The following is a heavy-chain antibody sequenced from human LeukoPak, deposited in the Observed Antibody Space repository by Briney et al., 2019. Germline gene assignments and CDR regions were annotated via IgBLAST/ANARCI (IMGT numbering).Heavy chain of an antibody. CDR2: TRYRSTWMT. D-gene: IGHD7-27*01. V-gene: IGHV6-1*01. CDR1: GDSVSSKSVS. Sequence: PSQTLSLTCAISGDSVSSKSVSWSWIRQSPSGGLEFLGRTRYRSTWMTFYSLPVQSRMTINADTSRNHVSLRLNSVTPEDTALYYCVRDFNWGFDYWGQGTLVTVSS. J-gene: IGHJ4*02. CDR3: VRDFNWGFDY.